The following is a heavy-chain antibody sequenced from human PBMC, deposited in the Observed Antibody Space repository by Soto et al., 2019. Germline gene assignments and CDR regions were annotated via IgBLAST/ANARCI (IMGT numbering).Heavy chain of an antibody. V-gene: IGHV4-31*03. Sequence: QVQLQESGPGLVKPSQTLSLTCTVSGGSISSGGYYWSWIRQHPGKGLEWIGYIYYSGSTYYNPSLKSRVNIAVDTSNNQSSLKLSSVTAADMAVYYCARGSLGYCSSTSCYTRYYYYYYGMDVWGQGTTVTVSS. CDR3: ARGSLGYCSSTSCYTRYYYYYYGMDV. CDR1: GGSISSGGYY. D-gene: IGHD2-2*02. CDR2: IYYSGST. J-gene: IGHJ6*02.